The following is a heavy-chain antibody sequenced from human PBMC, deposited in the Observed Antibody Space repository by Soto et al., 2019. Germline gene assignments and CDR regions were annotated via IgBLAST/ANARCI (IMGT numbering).Heavy chain of an antibody. J-gene: IGHJ4*02. CDR3: AKGESGAMIVVVIYYFDY. CDR1: GFTFSSYA. CDR2: ISGSGGST. Sequence: EVQLLESGGGLVQPGGSLRLSCAASGFTFSSYAMSWVRQAPGKGLEWVSAISGSGGSTYYADSVKGRFTISRDNSKNSPYLQINSLRAEDTAVYYCAKGESGAMIVVVIYYFDYWGQGTLVTVSS. V-gene: IGHV3-23*01. D-gene: IGHD3-22*01.